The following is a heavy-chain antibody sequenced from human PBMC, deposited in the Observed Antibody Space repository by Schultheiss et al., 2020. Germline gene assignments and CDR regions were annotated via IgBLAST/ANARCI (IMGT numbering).Heavy chain of an antibody. J-gene: IGHJ4*02. CDR2: ISWDGGST. Sequence: GESLKISCAASGFTFDDYTMHWVRQAPGKGLEWVSLISWDGGSTYYADSVKGRFTISRDNSKNSLYLQMNSLRTEDTALYYCAKGEEAYSGYDPLFDYWGQGTLVTVS. V-gene: IGHV3-43*01. CDR1: GFTFDDYT. D-gene: IGHD5-12*01. CDR3: AKGEEAYSGYDPLFDY.